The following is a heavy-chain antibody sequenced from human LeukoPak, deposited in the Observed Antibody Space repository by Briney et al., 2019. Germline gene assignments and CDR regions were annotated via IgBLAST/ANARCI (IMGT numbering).Heavy chain of an antibody. CDR1: GFTFDDYA. D-gene: IGHD4-23*01. V-gene: IGHV3-9*01. Sequence: PGGSLRLSCAVSGFTFDDYAMHWVRQAPGKGLEWVSGISWNSGSIGHVDSVKGRFTISRDNAKNSLYLQMNSLRAEDTAVYYCARTPWVVTGYYFDYWGQGTLVTVSS. CDR2: ISWNSGSI. CDR3: ARTPWVVTGYYFDY. J-gene: IGHJ4*02.